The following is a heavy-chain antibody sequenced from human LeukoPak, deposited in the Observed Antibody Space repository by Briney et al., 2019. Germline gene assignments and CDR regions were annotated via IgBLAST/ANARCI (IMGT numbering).Heavy chain of an antibody. CDR2: INHSGST. D-gene: IGHD3-10*01. CDR1: GGSFSGYY. V-gene: IGHV4-34*01. Sequence: PSETLSLTCGVYGGSFSGYYCSWIRQPPGNGLEWIGEINHSGSTNYNPSLKSRVTISVDTSKNQFSLKLSSVTAADTAVYYCARGQRAMVRGVIGYWGQGTLVTVSP. CDR3: ARGQRAMVRGVIGY. J-gene: IGHJ4*02.